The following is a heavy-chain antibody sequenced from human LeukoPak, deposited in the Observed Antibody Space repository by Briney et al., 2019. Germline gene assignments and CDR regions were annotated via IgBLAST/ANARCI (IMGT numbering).Heavy chain of an antibody. V-gene: IGHV4-39*07. Sequence: SETLSLTCTVSGDSFSSVTDYWAWIRQPPGKGLEWIASGDYSGGTYYNPSLESRVAISADMSKNQFSLKLTSVTGAGTAVYYCAGERGEEYSSGWYKRNYFDNWGQGIRVTVSS. CDR2: GDYSGGT. D-gene: IGHD6-19*01. J-gene: IGHJ4*02. CDR3: AGERGEEYSSGWYKRNYFDN. CDR1: GDSFSSVTDY.